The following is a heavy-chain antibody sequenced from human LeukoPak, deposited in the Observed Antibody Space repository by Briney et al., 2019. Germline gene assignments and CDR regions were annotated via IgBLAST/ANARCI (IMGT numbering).Heavy chain of an antibody. J-gene: IGHJ6*02. Sequence: PSETLSLTCTVSGGSISYYYWNWIRQPPGKGLEWIGEINHSGSTNYNPSLKSRVTISVDTSKNQFSLKLSSVTAADTAVYYCARGVLLWFGLMDVWGQGTTVTVSS. V-gene: IGHV4-34*01. CDR1: GGSISYYY. D-gene: IGHD3-10*01. CDR2: INHSGST. CDR3: ARGVLLWFGLMDV.